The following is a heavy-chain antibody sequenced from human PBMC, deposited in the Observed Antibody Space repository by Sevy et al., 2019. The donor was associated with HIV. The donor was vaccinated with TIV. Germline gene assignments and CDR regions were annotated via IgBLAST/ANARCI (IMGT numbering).Heavy chain of an antibody. CDR2: IYTSGST. D-gene: IGHD3-22*01. J-gene: IGHJ6*02. CDR3: ARHSGSYDSSGLDYYGMDV. V-gene: IGHV4-4*07. CDR1: GGSISSYY. Sequence: SETLSLTCTVSGGSISSYYWSWIRQPAGKGLEWIGRIYTSGSTNYNPSLKSRVTMSVDTSKNQFSLKLSSVTAADTAVYYCARHSGSYDSSGLDYYGMDVWGQGTTVTVSS.